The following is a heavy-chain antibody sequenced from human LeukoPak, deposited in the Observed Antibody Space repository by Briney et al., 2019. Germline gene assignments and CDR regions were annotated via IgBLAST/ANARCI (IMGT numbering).Heavy chain of an antibody. D-gene: IGHD3-10*01. Sequence: GGSLRLSCAASGFTFSSNAMSWVRQAPGKGLEWVSDISGSGGSTYYADPVKGRFTISRDNSKNTLYLQMNSLRAEDAAVYYCARDGPAVPGQSRAFDVWGQGAMVTVSS. J-gene: IGHJ3*01. CDR2: ISGSGGST. CDR1: GFTFSSNA. CDR3: ARDGPAVPGQSRAFDV. V-gene: IGHV3-23*01.